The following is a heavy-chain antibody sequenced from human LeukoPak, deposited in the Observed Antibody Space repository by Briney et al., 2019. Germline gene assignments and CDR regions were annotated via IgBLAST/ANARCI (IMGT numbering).Heavy chain of an antibody. V-gene: IGHV3-23*01. J-gene: IGHJ5*02. CDR2: VGGRRDTT. CDR1: GFTFGNYA. CDR3: AKGTISGYDWFDP. Sequence: PGGSLRLSCAASGFTFGNYAMSWVRQAPGKGLAWVSSVGGRRDTTNYADSVKGRFTISRDNSKNTLYLQMNSLKAEDTAVYYCAKGTISGYDWFDPWGQGTLVTVSS. D-gene: IGHD5-12*01.